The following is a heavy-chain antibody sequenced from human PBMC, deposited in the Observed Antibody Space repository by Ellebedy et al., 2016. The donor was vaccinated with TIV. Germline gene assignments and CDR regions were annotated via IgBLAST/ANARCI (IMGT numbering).Heavy chain of an antibody. CDR3: ARPSSAADAFDI. J-gene: IGHJ3*02. Sequence: KFQGRVTITRDTSASTAYMELSSLRSEDTAVYYCARPSSAADAFDIWGQGTMVTVSS. V-gene: IGHV1-3*01. D-gene: IGHD3-10*01.